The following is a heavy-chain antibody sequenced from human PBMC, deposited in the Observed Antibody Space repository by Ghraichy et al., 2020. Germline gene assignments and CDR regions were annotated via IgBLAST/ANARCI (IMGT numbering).Heavy chain of an antibody. CDR3: AKSLVPSAPFDY. D-gene: IGHD3-16*02. Sequence: LSLTCAASGFPFSSYSMTWVRQAPGRGLEWVSIMSGGGGHTYYADSVKGRFTISRDNSKNTLSLQMSSLRAEDTAIYYCAKSLVPSAPFDYWGQGTLVTVSS. CDR2: MSGGGGHT. J-gene: IGHJ4*02. CDR1: GFPFSSYS. V-gene: IGHV3-23*01.